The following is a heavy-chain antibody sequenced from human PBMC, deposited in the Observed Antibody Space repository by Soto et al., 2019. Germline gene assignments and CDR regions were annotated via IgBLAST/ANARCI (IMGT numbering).Heavy chain of an antibody. CDR2: ISWNSGSI. Sequence: EVQLVESGGGLVQPGRSLRLSCAASGFTFDDYAMHWVRQAPGKGLEWVSGISWNSGSIGYADSVKGRFTISRDNAKNSLYLQMNSLRAEDTALYYCAKEGPTTVTNEGYFDLWGRGTLVTVSS. CDR3: AKEGPTTVTNEGYFDL. V-gene: IGHV3-9*01. CDR1: GFTFDDYA. D-gene: IGHD4-17*01. J-gene: IGHJ2*01.